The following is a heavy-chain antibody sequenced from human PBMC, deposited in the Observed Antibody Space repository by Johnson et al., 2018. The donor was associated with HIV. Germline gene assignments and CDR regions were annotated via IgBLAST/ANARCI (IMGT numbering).Heavy chain of an antibody. CDR2: IYSGGST. V-gene: IGHV3-66*01. CDR3: TTDQSTMIGGYVDAFDI. CDR1: GLTVSSNY. Sequence: VQLLESGGGVVQPGRSLRLSCAALGLTVSSNYMSWVRQAPGKGLEWVSVIYSGGSTYYADSVKGRFTISRDNAKNSLYLQMNSLRAEDTAVYYCTTDQSTMIGGYVDAFDIWGQGTMVTVSS. J-gene: IGHJ3*02. D-gene: IGHD3-22*01.